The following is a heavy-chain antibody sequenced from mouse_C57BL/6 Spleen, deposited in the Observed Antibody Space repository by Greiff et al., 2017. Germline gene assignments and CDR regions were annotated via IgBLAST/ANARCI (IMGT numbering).Heavy chain of an antibody. V-gene: IGHV10-1*01. J-gene: IGHJ3*01. CDR3: VRSEEGWAWFAY. Sequence: EVKLVESGGGLVQPKGSLKLSCAASGFSFNTYAMNWVRQAPGKGLEWVARIRSKSNNYATYYADSVKDRFTISRDDSESMLYLQMNNLKTEDTAMYYCVRSEEGWAWFAYWGQGTLVTVSA. CDR2: IRSKSNNYAT. D-gene: IGHD2-3*01. CDR1: GFSFNTYA.